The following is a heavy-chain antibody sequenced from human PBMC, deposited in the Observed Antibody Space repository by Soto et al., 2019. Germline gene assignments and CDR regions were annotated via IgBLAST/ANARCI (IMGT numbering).Heavy chain of an antibody. CDR1: GYTLTELS. J-gene: IGHJ4*02. V-gene: IGHV1-24*01. Sequence: VKVSCKVSGYTLTELSMHWVRQAPGKGLEWMGGFDPEDGETIYAQKFQGRVTMTEDTSTDTAYMELSSLRSEDTAVYYCATEEIVAAGFGYWGQGTLVTVSS. D-gene: IGHD2-15*01. CDR2: FDPEDGET. CDR3: ATEEIVAAGFGY.